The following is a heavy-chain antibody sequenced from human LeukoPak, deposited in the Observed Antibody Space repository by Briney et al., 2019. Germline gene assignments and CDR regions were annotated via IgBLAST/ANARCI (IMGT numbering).Heavy chain of an antibody. CDR1: GFTFSGSP. Sequence: GGSLRLSCAASGFTFSGSPMHWVRQASGKGLEWVGRIRSKANNYATAYAASVKGRFTISRDDSKNTAYLQMNSLETEDTAVYYSTKYYYDSSDYTYYFDHWGQGTLVTVSS. V-gene: IGHV3-73*01. J-gene: IGHJ4*02. CDR2: IRSKANNYAT. D-gene: IGHD3-22*01. CDR3: TKYYYDSSDYTYYFDH.